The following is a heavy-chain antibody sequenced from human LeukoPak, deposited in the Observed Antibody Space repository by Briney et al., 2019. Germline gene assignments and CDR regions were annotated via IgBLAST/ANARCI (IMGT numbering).Heavy chain of an antibody. CDR3: ARVSAPFGVLSLTWFDP. CDR2: ISAYNGNT. J-gene: IGHJ5*02. Sequence: ASVKVSGKAFGYTFTNYGINWVRQAPGQGLEWMGWISAYNGNTNSAQRFQGRVTMTTDTSTSTAYMELRSLRSDDTAVYYCARVSAPFGVLSLTWFDPWGQGTLVTVSS. CDR1: GYTFTNYG. V-gene: IGHV1-18*01. D-gene: IGHD3-3*01.